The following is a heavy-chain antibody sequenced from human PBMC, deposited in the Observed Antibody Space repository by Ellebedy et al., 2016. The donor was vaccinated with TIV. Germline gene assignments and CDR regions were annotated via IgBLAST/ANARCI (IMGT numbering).Heavy chain of an antibody. CDR2: ISWDGGST. J-gene: IGHJ6*02. CDR1: GFTFSNYA. D-gene: IGHD7-27*01. CDR3: AKSGSAGDRGLLIYGMDV. V-gene: IGHV3-43*01. Sequence: PGGSLRLSCAASGFTFSNYAMSWVRQAPGKGLEWVSLISWDGGSTYYADSVKGRFTISRDNSKNSLYLQMNSLRTEDTALYYCAKSGSAGDRGLLIYGMDVWGQGTTVTVSS.